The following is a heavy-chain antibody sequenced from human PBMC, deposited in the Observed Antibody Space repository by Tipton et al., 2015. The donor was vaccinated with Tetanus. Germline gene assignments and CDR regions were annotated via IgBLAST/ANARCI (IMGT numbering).Heavy chain of an antibody. D-gene: IGHD3-3*01. V-gene: IGHV4-59*01. J-gene: IGHJ4*02. CDR3: ARAYDFWSGHLDF. CDR2: VHYSGRT. Sequence: TLSLTCSVSGGSISSYYWTWIRQPPGRGLEWIGFVHYSGRTNYNPSLKSRVIISIDASKNQFSLKLSSVAAADTAVYYCARAYDFWSGHLDFWGQGTLVTVSS. CDR1: GGSISSYY.